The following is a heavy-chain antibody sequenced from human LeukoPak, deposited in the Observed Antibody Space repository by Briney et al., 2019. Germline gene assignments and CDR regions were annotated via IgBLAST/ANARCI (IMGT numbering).Heavy chain of an antibody. J-gene: IGHJ4*02. V-gene: IGHV3-30*02. CDR2: IRYDGSNK. CDR1: GFTFSSYG. D-gene: IGHD1-20*01. Sequence: PGGSLRLSCAASGFTFSSYGMHWVRQAPGKGLEWVAFIRYDGSNKYYADSVKGRFTISRDNSKSTLYLQMNSLRAEDTAVYYCAKDRGGITGASEYFDYWGQGTLVTVSS. CDR3: AKDRGGITGASEYFDY.